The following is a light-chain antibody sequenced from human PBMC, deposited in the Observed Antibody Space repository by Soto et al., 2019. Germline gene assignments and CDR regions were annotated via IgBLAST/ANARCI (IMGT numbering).Light chain of an antibody. J-gene: IGKJ3*01. CDR2: DAS. Sequence: DIQMTQSPSSLSASVGDRATITCQASQDISNYLNWYQQKPGQAPKLLIYDASNLETGVPSRFSGSGSGTDFTFTISSLQTEDIATYYCQQYDNLPFTFGPGTKVDIK. CDR3: QQYDNLPFT. V-gene: IGKV1-33*01. CDR1: QDISNY.